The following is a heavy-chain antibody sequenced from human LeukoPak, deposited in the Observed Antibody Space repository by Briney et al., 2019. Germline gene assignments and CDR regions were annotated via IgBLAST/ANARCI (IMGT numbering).Heavy chain of an antibody. J-gene: IGHJ4*02. CDR2: IWHDGGRK. V-gene: IGHV3-33*01. D-gene: IGHD5-12*01. CDR3: ARDIGNSGFNLDY. CDR1: GFTFSTHG. Sequence: QTGGSLRLSCVVSGFTFSTHGFHWVRQAPGKGLEWVSVIWHDGGRKEYADSARGRFTISRDNSNLYLQMNSLRAEDTAIYYCARDIGNSGFNLDYWGQGTPVTVSS.